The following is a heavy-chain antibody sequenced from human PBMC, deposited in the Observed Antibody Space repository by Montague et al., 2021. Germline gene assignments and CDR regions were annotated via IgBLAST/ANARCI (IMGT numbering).Heavy chain of an antibody. J-gene: IGHJ4*02. CDR3: ARGQWLVPYYLDS. D-gene: IGHD6-19*01. CDR1: GGSVSTGNYY. CDR2: IYYTGSS. V-gene: IGHV4-61*01. Sequence: SETLSLTCNVSGGSVSTGNYYWTWIRQPPGKELEWIGYIYYTGSSKYNPSLASRVTISISTSKKQFTLKLSSVTAADTAVYYCARGQWLVPYYLDSWGQGTLVTVSS.